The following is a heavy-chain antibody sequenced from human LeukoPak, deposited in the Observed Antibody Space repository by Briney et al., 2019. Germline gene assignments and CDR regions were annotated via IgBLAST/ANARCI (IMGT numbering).Heavy chain of an antibody. V-gene: IGHV1-18*01. J-gene: IGHJ5*01. CDR1: TSR. CDR3: ARDLWNFYDDSGYNRDFDS. CDR2: IGTYGGDT. D-gene: IGHD3-22*01. Sequence: GASVKVSCKATSRISWVRQAPGQGLEWMGWIGTYGGDTYYAQKFQGRITVTTDISTSTVYMELRNLRSDDTAVYYCARDLWNFYDDSGYNRDFDSWGQGTLVTVSS.